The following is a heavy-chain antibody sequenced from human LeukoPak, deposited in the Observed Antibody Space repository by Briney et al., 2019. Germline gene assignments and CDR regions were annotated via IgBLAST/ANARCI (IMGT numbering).Heavy chain of an antibody. CDR2: ISAYNGNT. V-gene: IGHV1-18*01. CDR3: ARAQRYSSSWGYYFDY. Sequence: ASVKVSCKASGYTFTSYGISWVRQAPGQGLEWWAWISAYNGNTNYAQKLQGRVTMTTDTSTSTAYMELRSLRSDDTAVYYCARAQRYSSSWGYYFDYWGQGTLVTVSS. D-gene: IGHD6-13*01. J-gene: IGHJ4*02. CDR1: GYTFTSYG.